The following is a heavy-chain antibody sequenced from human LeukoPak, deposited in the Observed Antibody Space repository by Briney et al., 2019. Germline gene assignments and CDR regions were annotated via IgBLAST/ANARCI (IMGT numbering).Heavy chain of an antibody. CDR1: GGSISSYY. J-gene: IGHJ4*02. V-gene: IGHV4-59*01. CDR3: ARGVLRFLHFDY. Sequence: SETLSLTCTVSGGSISSYYWSWIRQPPGKGQEWIGYIYYSGSTNYNPSLKSRVTISVDTSKNQFSLKLSSVTAADTAVYYCARGVLRFLHFDYWGQGTLVTVSS. D-gene: IGHD3-3*01. CDR2: IYYSGST.